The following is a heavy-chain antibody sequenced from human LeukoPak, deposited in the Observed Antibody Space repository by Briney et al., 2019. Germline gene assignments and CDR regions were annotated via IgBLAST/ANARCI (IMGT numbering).Heavy chain of an antibody. J-gene: IGHJ3*02. CDR3: AKESLSSAHGDAFDI. CDR2: ISSSSSTI. V-gene: IGHV3-48*04. CDR1: GFTFSSYS. D-gene: IGHD6-19*01. Sequence: PGGSLRLSCAASGFTFSSYSMNWVRQAPGKGLEWVSYISSSSSTIYYADSVKGRFTISRDNAKNSLYLQMNSLRAEDTAVYYCAKESLSSAHGDAFDIWGQGTMVTVSS.